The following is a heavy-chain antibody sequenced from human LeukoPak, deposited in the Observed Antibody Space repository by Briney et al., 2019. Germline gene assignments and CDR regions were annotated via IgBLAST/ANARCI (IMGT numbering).Heavy chain of an antibody. D-gene: IGHD1-14*01. J-gene: IGHJ4*02. CDR1: GFTFSSYW. V-gene: IGHV3-74*01. CDR3: ARSNQADDY. CDR2: INPGGSSI. Sequence: PGRSLRLSCAASGFTFSSYWMHWVHQVPGKGLVWVARINPGGSSITYADSVKGRFTTSRDNAKHTLYLQMDSLRAEDTGAYYCARSNQADDYWGQGTLVTVSS.